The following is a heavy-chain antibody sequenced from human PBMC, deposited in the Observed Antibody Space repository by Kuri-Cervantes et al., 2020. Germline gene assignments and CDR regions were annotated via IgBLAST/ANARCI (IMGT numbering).Heavy chain of an antibody. CDR2: ISAYNGDT. Sequence: ASVKVSCKASGYTFTSYGISWVRQAPGQGLEWMGWISAYNGDTNYAQKSQGRVTITTDESTSSAYMELRGLRFDDTAVYYCARGPTSGYSYALVWGQGTLVTVSS. CDR1: GYTFTSYG. V-gene: IGHV1-18*01. J-gene: IGHJ4*02. D-gene: IGHD5-18*01. CDR3: ARGPTSGYSYALV.